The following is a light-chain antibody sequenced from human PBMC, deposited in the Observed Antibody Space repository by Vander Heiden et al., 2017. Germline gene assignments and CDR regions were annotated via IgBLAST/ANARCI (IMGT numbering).Light chain of an antibody. Sequence: DIQMTQSPSTLSASVGDRVTITCRASQSISSWLAWYQQKPGKAPKLLIYDASSLESAVTSSFSGSASGTEFTLSISILHPDDFVTYYCHQDKGYQGTFGQGTKVEIK. CDR2: DAS. J-gene: IGKJ1*01. V-gene: IGKV1-5*01. CDR1: QSISSW. CDR3: HQDKGYQGT.